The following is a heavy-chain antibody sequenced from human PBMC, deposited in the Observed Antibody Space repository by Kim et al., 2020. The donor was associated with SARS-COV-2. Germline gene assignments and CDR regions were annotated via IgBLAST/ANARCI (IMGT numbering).Heavy chain of an antibody. CDR2: INPSGGST. V-gene: IGHV1-46*01. CDR1: GYTFTSYY. CDR3: ARDPEYYYGSGSYFPYYFDY. D-gene: IGHD3-10*01. J-gene: IGHJ4*02. Sequence: ASVKVSCKASGYTFTSYYMHWVRQAPGQGLEWMGIINPSGGSTSYAQKFQGRVTMTRDTPTSTVYMELSSLRSEDTAVYYCARDPEYYYGSGSYFPYYFDYWGQGTLVTVSS.